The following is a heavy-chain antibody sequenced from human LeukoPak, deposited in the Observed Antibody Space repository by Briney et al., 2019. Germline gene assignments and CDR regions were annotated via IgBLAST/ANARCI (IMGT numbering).Heavy chain of an antibody. D-gene: IGHD4-23*01. CDR3: ARDPRTVVTSGYYYGMDV. J-gene: IGHJ6*02. Sequence: VASVKVSCKASGGTFSSYAISWVRQAPGQGLEWMGGIIPIFGTANYAQKFQGRVTITADESTSTAYMELSSLRSEDTAVYYCARDPRTVVTSGYYYGMDVWGQGTTVTVSS. CDR1: GGTFSSYA. V-gene: IGHV1-69*01. CDR2: IIPIFGTA.